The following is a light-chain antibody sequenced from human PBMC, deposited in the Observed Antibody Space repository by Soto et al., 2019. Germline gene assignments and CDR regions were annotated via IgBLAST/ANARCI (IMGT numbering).Light chain of an antibody. CDR3: QQANSFPYT. CDR1: QSVASSF. CDR2: AAS. J-gene: IGKJ2*01. V-gene: IGKV1-12*01. Sequence: TQSPGALSLSPGERATLSCRASQSVASSFLAWYQQKPGKAPKLLIYAASNLQSGVPSRFSGSGSGTDFTLTVSSLQPEDFATYYCQQANSFPYTFGQGTKLEIK.